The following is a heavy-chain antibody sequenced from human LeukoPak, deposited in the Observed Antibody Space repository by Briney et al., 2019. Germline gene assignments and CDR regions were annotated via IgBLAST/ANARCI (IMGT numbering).Heavy chain of an antibody. CDR1: GFAFSSYW. Sequence: GGSLSLSGAASGFAFSSYWRFWVPQVPGKGLLWVSHINNAGSSTGYADSVKGRFTISRDNAKNTLYLQMNSLRAEDTAVYYCVRDGSSWSFDYWGQGTLVTVSS. CDR3: VRDGSSWSFDY. V-gene: IGHV3-74*01. D-gene: IGHD6-13*01. CDR2: INNAGSST. J-gene: IGHJ4*02.